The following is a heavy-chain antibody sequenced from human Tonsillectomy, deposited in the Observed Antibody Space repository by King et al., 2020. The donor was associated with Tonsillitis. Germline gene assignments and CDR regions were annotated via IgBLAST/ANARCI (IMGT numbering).Heavy chain of an antibody. D-gene: IGHD3-16*01. V-gene: IGHV3-74*01. J-gene: IGHJ4*02. CDR3: ARDWGY. CDR1: GFTFSNYW. Sequence: VQLVESGGGLVQPGGSLRLSCEASGFTFSNYWMHWVRQAPGKGLVWVSRVNSDGYSTTYADSVKGRFTISRDNAKKTLYLQMNSLRGEDTAVYYCARDWGYWGQGTLVTVSS. CDR2: VNSDGYST.